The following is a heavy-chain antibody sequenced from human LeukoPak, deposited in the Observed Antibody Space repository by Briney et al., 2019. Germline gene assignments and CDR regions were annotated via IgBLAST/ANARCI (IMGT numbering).Heavy chain of an antibody. Sequence: SETLSLTCAVSGYSISSGYYWGWIRQPPGKGLEWIGSIYHSGSTYYNPSLKSRVTISVDTSKNQFSLKLSSVTAADTAVYYCARARPDYYDSSGYPDYWGQGTLVTVSS. J-gene: IGHJ4*02. CDR3: ARARPDYYDSSGYPDY. D-gene: IGHD3-22*01. CDR1: GYSISSGYY. V-gene: IGHV4-38-2*01. CDR2: IYHSGST.